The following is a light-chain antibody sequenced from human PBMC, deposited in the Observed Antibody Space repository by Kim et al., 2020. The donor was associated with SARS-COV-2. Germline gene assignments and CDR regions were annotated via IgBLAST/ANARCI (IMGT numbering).Light chain of an antibody. Sequence: MSPGQTSSITCSGDKLGDKYACWYQQKPGQSPVLVIYQDSKRPSGIPERFSGSNSGNTATLTLSGTQAMDEADYYCQAWDSSAVVFGGGTQLTVL. V-gene: IGLV3-1*01. CDR1: KLGDKY. CDR2: QDS. CDR3: QAWDSSAVV. J-gene: IGLJ2*01.